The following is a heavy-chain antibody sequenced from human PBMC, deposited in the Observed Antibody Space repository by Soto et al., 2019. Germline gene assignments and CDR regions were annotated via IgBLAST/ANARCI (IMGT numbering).Heavy chain of an antibody. CDR1: GGPFSRYT. CDR3: ARGNHRWLQLWYFDL. CDR2: IIPIFGTA. J-gene: IGHJ2*01. Sequence: QVQLVQSGAEVKKPGSSVTVSCKASGGPFSRYTISWVRQAPGQGLEWMGGIIPIFGTANYAQKFQGRVTITADEATSTADMELSSLRSEDTAVYYCARGNHRWLQLWYFDLWGRGTLVTVSS. D-gene: IGHD5-12*01. V-gene: IGHV1-69*12.